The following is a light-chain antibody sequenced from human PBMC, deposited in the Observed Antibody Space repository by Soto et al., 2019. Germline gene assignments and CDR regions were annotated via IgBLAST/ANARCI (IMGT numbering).Light chain of an antibody. CDR2: DAS. J-gene: IGKJ1*01. Sequence: EVVLTQSPGTLSLSPGERATLSCRASQSVSSSYVAWYQQKPGQAPRLLMYDASSRATGIPDRFSGSGSGTDFTLTISRLGPEDFAVYYGQQYGTTPWTFGRGTKVEI. CDR1: QSVSSSY. V-gene: IGKV3-20*01. CDR3: QQYGTTPWT.